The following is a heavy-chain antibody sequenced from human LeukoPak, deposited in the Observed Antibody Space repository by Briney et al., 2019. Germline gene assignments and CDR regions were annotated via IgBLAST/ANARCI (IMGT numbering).Heavy chain of an antibody. Sequence: PSETLSLTCTVSGGSISSSSYYWGWIRQPPGKGLEWIGSIYYSGSTHYNPSLKSRVTISVDTSKNQFSLKLSSVTAADTAVYYCAGATVVTPGAFDIWGQGTMVTVSS. J-gene: IGHJ3*02. CDR1: GGSISSSSYY. V-gene: IGHV4-39*01. CDR3: AGATVVTPGAFDI. CDR2: IYYSGST. D-gene: IGHD4-23*01.